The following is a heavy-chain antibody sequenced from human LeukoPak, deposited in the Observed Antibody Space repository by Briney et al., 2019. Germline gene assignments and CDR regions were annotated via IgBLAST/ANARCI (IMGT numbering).Heavy chain of an antibody. J-gene: IGHJ6*02. CDR1: GYTLTELS. CDR2: FDPEDGET. D-gene: IGHD3-10*01. Sequence: ASVEVSCKVSGYTLTELSMHWVRQAPGKGLEWMGGFDPEDGETIYAQKFQGRVTMTEDTSTDTVYMELSSLRSEDTAVYYCARDRYYYGSGSYHCGLDVWGQGTTVTVSS. V-gene: IGHV1-24*01. CDR3: ARDRYYYGSGSYHCGLDV.